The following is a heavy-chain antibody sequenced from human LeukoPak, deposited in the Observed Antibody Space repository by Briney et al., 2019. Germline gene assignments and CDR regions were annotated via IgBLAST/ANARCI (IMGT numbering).Heavy chain of an antibody. V-gene: IGHV4-34*01. CDR2: INHSGST. J-gene: IGHJ6*03. CDR1: GGSFSGYY. CDR3: ARDRRDIVVVVAAEYYYYYMDV. Sequence: SETLSLTCAVYGGSFSGYYWSWIRQPPGKGLEWIGEINHSGSTNYSPSLKSRVTISVDTSKNQFSLKLSSVTAADTAVYYCARDRRDIVVVVAAEYYYYYMDVWGKGTTVTVSS. D-gene: IGHD2-15*01.